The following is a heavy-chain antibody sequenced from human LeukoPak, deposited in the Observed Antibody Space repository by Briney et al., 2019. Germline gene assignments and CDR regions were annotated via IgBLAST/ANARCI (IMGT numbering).Heavy chain of an antibody. CDR3: ARGGTTGNWFDP. Sequence: PGRSLRLSCVASGFSFNSYAMHWVRQTPGKGLEWVATIWHDGSDHRYVDSVRGRFTISRDNSKDTVYLQMSDVRDEDTAIYCCARGGTTGNWFDPWGQGILVTVSS. D-gene: IGHD3-16*01. V-gene: IGHV3-33*01. CDR2: IWHDGSDH. CDR1: GFSFNSYA. J-gene: IGHJ5*02.